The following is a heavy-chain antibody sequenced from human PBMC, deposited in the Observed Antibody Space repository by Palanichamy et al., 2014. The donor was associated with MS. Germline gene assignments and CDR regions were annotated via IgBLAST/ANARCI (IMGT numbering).Heavy chain of an antibody. J-gene: IGHJ6*02. CDR3: ARGHCSGTSCSLYYYYGMDV. D-gene: IGHD2-2*01. CDR1: GYTFTSYY. Sequence: QVQLVQSGAEVKKPGASVKVSCKTSGYTFTSYYVHWVRQAPGQGLEWMGIXNPSSGSTSYAQMFQGRVTMTRGTSTSTAYMELSSLRSEDTAVYYCARGHCSGTSCSLYYYYGMDVWGQGTTVTVSS. V-gene: IGHV1-46*01. CDR2: XNPSSGST.